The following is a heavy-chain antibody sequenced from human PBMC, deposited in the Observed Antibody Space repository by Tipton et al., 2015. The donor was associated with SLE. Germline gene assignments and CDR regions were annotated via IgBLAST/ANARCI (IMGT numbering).Heavy chain of an antibody. CDR2: VYHSGST. CDR1: GGSISSGGYS. J-gene: IGHJ4*02. V-gene: IGHV4-30-2*01. CDR3: AREDFDWLSLRY. Sequence: TLSLTCAVSGGSISSGGYSWSWIRQPPGKGLEWIGYVYHSGSTYYNPSLKSRVTISVDRSKNQFSLKLSSVTAADTAVYYCAREDFDWLSLRYWGQGTLVTVSS. D-gene: IGHD3-9*01.